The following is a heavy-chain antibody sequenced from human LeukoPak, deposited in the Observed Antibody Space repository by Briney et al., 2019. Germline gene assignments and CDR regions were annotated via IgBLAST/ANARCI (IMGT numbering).Heavy chain of an antibody. CDR3: ARDAYYYGSGSYYHAFDI. CDR1: GFTFSTYG. Sequence: PGGSLRLSCAASGFTFSTYGMSWVRQAPGKGLEWVANIKQDGSEKYYVDSVKGRFTISRDNAKNSLYLQMNSLRAEDTAVYYCARDAYYYGSGSYYHAFDIWGQGTMVTVSS. V-gene: IGHV3-7*01. J-gene: IGHJ3*02. D-gene: IGHD3-10*01. CDR2: IKQDGSEK.